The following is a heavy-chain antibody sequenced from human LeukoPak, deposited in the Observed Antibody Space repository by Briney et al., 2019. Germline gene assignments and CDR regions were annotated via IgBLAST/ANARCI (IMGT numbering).Heavy chain of an antibody. CDR2: IQQDGSEK. CDR1: GFTFSTYW. Sequence: PGGSLRLSCAASGFTFSTYWMSWVRQAPGKGLEWVANIQQDGSEKYYVDSVKGRFFISRDNAENAPYLRMNSLRAEDTAVYYCARDLSVWWEPTTGAFDIWGQGTMVTVSS. J-gene: IGHJ3*02. D-gene: IGHD1-26*01. CDR3: ARDLSVWWEPTTGAFDI. V-gene: IGHV3-7*01.